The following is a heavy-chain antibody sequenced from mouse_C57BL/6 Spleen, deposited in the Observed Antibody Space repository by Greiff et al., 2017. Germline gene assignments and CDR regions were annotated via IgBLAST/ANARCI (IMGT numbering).Heavy chain of an antibody. D-gene: IGHD2-3*01. CDR2: FYPRSGNN. CDR3: AREGDDGYYLAY. CDR1: GYTFTSNG. Sequence: QVQLQQSGAELARPGASVKLSCKASGYTFTSNGLSWLKQRTGQGLEWIGEFYPRSGNNYYNEKFKGKATLTADKSSSTAYMEPRSLISEDSAVYFCAREGDDGYYLAYWGQGTLVTVSA. V-gene: IGHV1-81*01. J-gene: IGHJ3*01.